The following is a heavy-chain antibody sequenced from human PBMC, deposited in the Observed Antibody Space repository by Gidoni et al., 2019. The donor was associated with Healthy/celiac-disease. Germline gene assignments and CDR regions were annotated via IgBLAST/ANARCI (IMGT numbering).Heavy chain of an antibody. CDR1: GYTFTGYY. CDR2: INPNSGGT. V-gene: IGHV1-2*04. J-gene: IGHJ4*02. CDR3: ARELWFGELNRLLDY. D-gene: IGHD3-10*01. Sequence: QVQLVQSGAEVKKPGASVKVSCKASGYTFTGYYMHWVRQAPGQGLEWMGWINPNSGGTNYAQKFQGWVTMTRDTSISTAYMELSRLRSDDTAVYYCARELWFGELNRLLDYWGQGTLVTVSS.